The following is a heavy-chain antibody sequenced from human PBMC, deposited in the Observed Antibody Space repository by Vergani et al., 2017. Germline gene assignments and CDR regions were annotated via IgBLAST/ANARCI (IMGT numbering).Heavy chain of an antibody. CDR1: GGSISSGSYY. D-gene: IGHD3-3*01. Sequence: QVQLQESGPGLVKPSQTLSLTCTVSGGSISSGSYYWGWIRQPAGKGLEWIGRIYTSGSTNYNPSLKSRVTMSVDTSKNQFSLKLSSVTAADTAVYYCARENYYDFWSGYHTYYYYYMDGWGKGTTVTVSS. CDR2: IYTSGST. J-gene: IGHJ6*03. CDR3: ARENYYDFWSGYHTYYYYYMDG. V-gene: IGHV4-61*02.